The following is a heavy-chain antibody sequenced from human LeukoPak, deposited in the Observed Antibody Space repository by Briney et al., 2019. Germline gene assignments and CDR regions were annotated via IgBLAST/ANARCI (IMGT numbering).Heavy chain of an antibody. CDR1: GFTFSSYG. CDR3: AKTGSGWYAETIEYFQH. CDR2: ISYDGSNK. V-gene: IGHV3-30*18. D-gene: IGHD6-19*01. J-gene: IGHJ1*01. Sequence: PGRSLRLSCAASGFTFSSYGMHWVRQAPGKGLEWVAVISYDGSNKYYADSVKGRFTISRDNSKNTLYLQMNSLRAEDTAVYYCAKTGSGWYAETIEYFQHWGQGTLVTVSS.